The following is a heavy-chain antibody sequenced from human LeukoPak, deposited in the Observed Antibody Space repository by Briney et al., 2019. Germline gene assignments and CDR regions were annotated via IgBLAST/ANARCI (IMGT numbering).Heavy chain of an antibody. J-gene: IGHJ6*03. Sequence: SQTLSLTCTVSGGSISSGSYYWSWIRQPAGKGLEWIGRIYTSGSTNYNPSLKSRVTISVDTSKNQFSLKLSSVTAADTAVYYCARSVLRYFDSRRYYYYYMDVWGKGTAVTISS. V-gene: IGHV4-61*02. CDR2: IYTSGST. CDR3: ARSVLRYFDSRRYYYYYMDV. CDR1: GGSISSGSYY. D-gene: IGHD3-9*01.